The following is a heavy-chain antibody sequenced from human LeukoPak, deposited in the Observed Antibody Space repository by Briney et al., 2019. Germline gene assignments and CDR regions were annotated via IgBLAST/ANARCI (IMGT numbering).Heavy chain of an antibody. Sequence: VASVKVSCKVSGYTLTSYYMHWVRQAPGQGLEWMGVINPSGGSTSYAQKFQGRVTMTRDTSTTTVYMELSSLRSEDTAVYYCAREGDTVMARRYFDYWGQGTLVTVSS. CDR2: INPSGGST. CDR1: GYTLTSYY. D-gene: IGHD5-18*01. CDR3: AREGDTVMARRYFDY. J-gene: IGHJ4*02. V-gene: IGHV1-46*01.